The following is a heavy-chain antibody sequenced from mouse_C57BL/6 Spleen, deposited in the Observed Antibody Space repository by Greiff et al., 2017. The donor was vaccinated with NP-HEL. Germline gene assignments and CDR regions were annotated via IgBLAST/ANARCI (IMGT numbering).Heavy chain of an antibody. CDR2: IYPGDGDT. CDR1: GYAFSSYW. V-gene: IGHV1-80*01. J-gene: IGHJ4*01. CDR3: ARHYAMDY. Sequence: VKLMESGAELVKPGASVKISCKASGYAFSSYWMNWVKQRPGKGLEWIGQIYPGDGDTNYNGKFKGKATLTADKSSSTAYMQLSSLTSEDSAVYFCARHYAMDYWGQGTSVTVSS.